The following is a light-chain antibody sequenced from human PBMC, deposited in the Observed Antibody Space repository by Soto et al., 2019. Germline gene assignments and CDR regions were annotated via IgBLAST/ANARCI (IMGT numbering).Light chain of an antibody. V-gene: IGLV2-14*01. Sequence: QSALTQPASVSGSPGQSITISCTGTSSDIGGYNSVSWYQQHPRKAPKLMIYEVTNRPSGISNRFSGSKSGNTASLTISGLQAEDEADYYCSSYTRGNTYVFGTWTKLTVL. CDR3: SSYTRGNTYV. CDR2: EVT. J-gene: IGLJ1*01. CDR1: SSDIGGYNS.